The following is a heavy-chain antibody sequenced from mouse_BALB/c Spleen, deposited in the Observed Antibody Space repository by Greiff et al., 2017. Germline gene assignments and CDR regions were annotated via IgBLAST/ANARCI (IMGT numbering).Heavy chain of an antibody. CDR1: GYSITSDYA. Sequence: EVQLVESGPGLVKPSQSLSLTCTVTGYSITSDYAWNWIRQFPGNKLEWMGYISYSGSTSYNPSLKSRISITRDTSKNQFFLQLNSVTTEDTATYYCAKGGYEGDYWGQGTSVTVSS. D-gene: IGHD2-3*01. CDR3: AKGGYEGDY. J-gene: IGHJ4*01. CDR2: ISYSGST. V-gene: IGHV3-2*02.